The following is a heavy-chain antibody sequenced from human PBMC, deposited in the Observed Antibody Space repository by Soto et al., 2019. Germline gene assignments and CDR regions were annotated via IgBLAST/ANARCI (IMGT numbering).Heavy chain of an antibody. J-gene: IGHJ3*02. V-gene: IGHV3-23*01. CDR3: AKARGYSYGLDAFDI. Sequence: PGGSLRLSCAASGFTFSSCEMNWVRQAPGKGLEWVSAISGSGGSTYYADSVKGRFTISRDNSKNTLYLQMNSLRAEDTAVYYCAKARGYSYGLDAFDIWGQGTMVTVSS. CDR2: ISGSGGST. D-gene: IGHD5-18*01. CDR1: GFTFSSCE.